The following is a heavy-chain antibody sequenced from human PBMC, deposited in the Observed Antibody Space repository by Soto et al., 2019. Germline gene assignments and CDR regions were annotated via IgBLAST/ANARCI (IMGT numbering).Heavy chain of an antibody. CDR2: ISTSGSYK. CDR3: ASRIIGTPT. D-gene: IGHD1-20*01. CDR1: GFSFSDFY. J-gene: IGHJ4*02. Sequence: QVQLVESGGGVVTPGGSLRLSCAASGFSFSDFYMSWLRQAPGKGLEWVSYISTSGSYKYYADCVKGRFTVSRDNAKNSLYLQMNSLRADDTAVYYCASRIIGTPTWGQGTLVTVS. V-gene: IGHV3-11*01.